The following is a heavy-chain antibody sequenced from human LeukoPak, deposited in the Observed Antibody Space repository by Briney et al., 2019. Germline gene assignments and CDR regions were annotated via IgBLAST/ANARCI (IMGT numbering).Heavy chain of an antibody. Sequence: SETLSLTCTVSGGSISSYYWSWIRQHPGKGLEWIGYIYYSGSTYYNPSLKSRVTISVDTSKNQFSLKLSSVTAADTAVYYCARDCGSGSAFDIWGQGTMVTVSS. D-gene: IGHD3-10*01. V-gene: IGHV4-59*06. CDR2: IYYSGST. CDR1: GGSISSYY. J-gene: IGHJ3*02. CDR3: ARDCGSGSAFDI.